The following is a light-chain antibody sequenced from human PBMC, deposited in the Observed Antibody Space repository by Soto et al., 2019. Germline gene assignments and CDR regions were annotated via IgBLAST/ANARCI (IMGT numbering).Light chain of an antibody. CDR1: QSPLESDGSTS. CDR3: MGGTQWPWT. V-gene: IGKV2-30*01. CDR2: KVS. Sequence: DVVMTQSPLSLPVTLGQPASISCRSSQSPLESDGSTSLNWFQQRPGQSPRRLIHKVSNRDSGVPDRFSGSGCVTDFTLKISGVEAEDGGVYYCMGGTQWPWTVGQGTKVEIK. J-gene: IGKJ1*01.